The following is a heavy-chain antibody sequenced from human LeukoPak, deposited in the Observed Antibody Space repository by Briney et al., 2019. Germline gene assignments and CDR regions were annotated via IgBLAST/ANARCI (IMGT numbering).Heavy chain of an antibody. CDR3: ARDRGRLGSGSYRYFDY. J-gene: IGHJ4*02. CDR2: ISISGSTI. Sequence: GGSLRLSRAASGFTFSSYEMNWVRQAPGKGLEWVSYISISGSTIYYADSVKGRFTISRDNAKNSLYLQMNSLRAEDTAVYYCARDRGRLGSGSYRYFDYWGQGTLVTVSS. CDR1: GFTFSSYE. D-gene: IGHD3-10*01. V-gene: IGHV3-48*03.